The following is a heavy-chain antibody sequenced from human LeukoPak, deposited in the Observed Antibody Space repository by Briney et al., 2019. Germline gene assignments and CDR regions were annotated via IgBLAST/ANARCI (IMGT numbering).Heavy chain of an antibody. D-gene: IGHD6-13*01. CDR2: INPNGSYT. CDR1: GCTLTSHY. Sequence: GSVKVSCKASGCTLTSHYMHWVRQAPGQGLEGMGIINPNGSYTTYTQKFQGRVTMTRDTSRSTVYMELSSLGAANTPIYSCVRDPAWQHLATSFEYSGEGTLVTVSS. CDR3: VRDPAWQHLATSFEY. V-gene: IGHV1-46*01. J-gene: IGHJ4*02.